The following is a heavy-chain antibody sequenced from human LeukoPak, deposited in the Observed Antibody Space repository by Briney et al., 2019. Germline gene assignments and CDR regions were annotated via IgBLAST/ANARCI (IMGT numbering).Heavy chain of an antibody. CDR3: ARGKGWLDY. J-gene: IGHJ4*02. CDR1: GGSISSYY. Sequence: PSETLSLTCTVSGGSISSYYWSWIRQPPGKGLEWIGEINHSGSTNYNPSLKSRVTISVDTSKNQFSLKLSSVTAADTAVYYCARGKGWLDYWGQGTLVTVSS. V-gene: IGHV4-34*01. D-gene: IGHD6-19*01. CDR2: INHSGST.